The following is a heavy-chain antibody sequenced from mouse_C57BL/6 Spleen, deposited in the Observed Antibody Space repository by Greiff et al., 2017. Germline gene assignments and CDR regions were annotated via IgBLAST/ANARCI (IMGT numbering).Heavy chain of an antibody. V-gene: IGHV1-54*01. CDR3: ARNRYGSSGIDY. J-gene: IGHJ2*01. CDR1: GYAFTNYL. D-gene: IGHD1-1*01. CDR2: INPGSGGT. Sequence: QVQLQQSGAELVRPGTSVKVSCKASGYAFTNYLIEWVKQRPGQGLEWIGVINPGSGGTNYNEKFKGKATLTAEKSSSTAYLQLSSRTSEDSAVYFCARNRYGSSGIDYWGQGTTLTVSS.